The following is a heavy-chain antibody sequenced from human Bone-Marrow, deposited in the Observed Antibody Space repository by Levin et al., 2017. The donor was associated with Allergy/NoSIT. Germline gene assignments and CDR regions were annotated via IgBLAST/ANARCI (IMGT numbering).Heavy chain of an antibody. J-gene: IGHJ4*02. CDR3: ARDPIALYSSSSAEPRFDY. D-gene: IGHD6-6*01. CDR1: GGSISSSSYY. CDR2: IYYSGST. V-gene: IGHV4-39*07. Sequence: SETLSLTCTVSGGSISSSSYYWGWIRQPPGTGLEWIGSIYYSGSTYYNPSLKSRVTISVDTSKNQFSLKLSSVTAADTAVYYCARDPIALYSSSSAEPRFDYWGQGTLVTVSS.